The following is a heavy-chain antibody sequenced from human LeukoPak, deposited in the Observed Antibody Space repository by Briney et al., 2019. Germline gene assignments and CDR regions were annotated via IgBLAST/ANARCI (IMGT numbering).Heavy chain of an antibody. V-gene: IGHV4-59*01. Sequence: SEILSLTCTVSGGSISSYYWSWIRQPPGKGLEWIGYIYYSGSTNYNPSLKSRVTISVDTSKNQFSLKLSSVTAADTAVYYCAREALGDYANYFDYWGQGTLVTVSS. CDR3: AREALGDYANYFDY. J-gene: IGHJ4*02. D-gene: IGHD4-17*01. CDR2: IYYSGST. CDR1: GGSISSYY.